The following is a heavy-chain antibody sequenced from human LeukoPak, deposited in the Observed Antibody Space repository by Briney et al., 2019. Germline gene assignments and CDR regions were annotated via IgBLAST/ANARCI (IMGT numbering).Heavy chain of an antibody. V-gene: IGHV4-34*01. CDR1: GGSFSGYY. CDR2: INHSGST. D-gene: IGHD6-19*01. J-gene: IGHJ4*02. Sequence: PSETLSLTCAVYGGSFSGYYWSWIRQPPGKGLEWIGEINHSGSTNYHPSLKSRVTISVDTSKNQFSLKLRSVTAEDTAVYYCAREFRRGSGWSHTIDYWGQGTLVTVSS. CDR3: AREFRRGSGWSHTIDY.